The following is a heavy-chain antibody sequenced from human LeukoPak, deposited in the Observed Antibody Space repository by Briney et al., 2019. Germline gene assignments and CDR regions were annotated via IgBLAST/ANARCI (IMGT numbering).Heavy chain of an antibody. J-gene: IGHJ4*02. V-gene: IGHV3-30-3*01. D-gene: IGHD1-26*01. CDR2: FSYDGNNN. CDR3: ARDHFSGRHQGVFDY. CDR1: GFTFSSYA. Sequence: GGSLRLSCVASGFTFSSYATHWVRQAPGKGLEWVAVFSYDGNNNYYADSVKGRFTISRDTSKNTLYLQMNSLRAEDTAVYYCARDHFSGRHQGVFDYWGQGTLVTVSS.